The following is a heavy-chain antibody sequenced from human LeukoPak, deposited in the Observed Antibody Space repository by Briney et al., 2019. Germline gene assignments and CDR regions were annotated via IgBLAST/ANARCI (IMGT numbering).Heavy chain of an antibody. J-gene: IGHJ4*02. CDR3: ASGRRGLTDY. V-gene: IGHV3-30-3*01. D-gene: IGHD3/OR15-3a*01. Sequence: GGSLRLSCAASGFTFSSYAMHWVRQAPGKGLEWVAVISYDGSNKYYADSVKGRFTISRDNSKNTLYLQMNSLRAEDTAVYYCASGRRGLTDYWGQGTLVTVSS. CDR2: ISYDGSNK. CDR1: GFTFSSYA.